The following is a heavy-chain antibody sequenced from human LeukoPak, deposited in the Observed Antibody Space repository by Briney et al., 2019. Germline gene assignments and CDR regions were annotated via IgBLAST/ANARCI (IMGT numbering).Heavy chain of an antibody. V-gene: IGHV3-33*01. CDR2: IWYDGSNK. D-gene: IGHD6-6*01. CDR3: ARESGAARDFDY. Sequence: PGRSLRLSCAASGFTFSSYGMHWFRQAPGKGLEWVAVIWYDGSNKYYADSVKGRFTISRDNSKNTLYLQMNSLRAEDTAVYYCARESGAARDFDYWGQGTLVTVSS. J-gene: IGHJ4*02. CDR1: GFTFSSYG.